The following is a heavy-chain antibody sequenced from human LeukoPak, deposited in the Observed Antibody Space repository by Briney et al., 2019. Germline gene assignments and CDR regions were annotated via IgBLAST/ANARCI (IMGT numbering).Heavy chain of an antibody. J-gene: IGHJ4*02. CDR1: GYSISSSNW. Sequence: PSETLSLTCAVSGYSISSSNWWGWIRQPPGKGLEWIGYIYYSGSTYYNPSLKSRVTMSVDTSKNQFSLKQSSVTAVDTAVYYCARGSYSSSWYSPTFDYWGQGTLVTVSS. D-gene: IGHD6-13*01. CDR2: IYYSGST. CDR3: ARGSYSSSWYSPTFDY. V-gene: IGHV4-28*01.